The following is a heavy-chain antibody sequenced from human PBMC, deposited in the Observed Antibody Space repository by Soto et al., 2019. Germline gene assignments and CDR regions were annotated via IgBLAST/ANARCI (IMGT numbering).Heavy chain of an antibody. V-gene: IGHV3-21*01. CDR1: GFTFSSYS. D-gene: IGHD4-17*01. CDR3: ARDFPPTPGESYYFDY. CDR2: ISSSSSYI. Sequence: PGGSLRLSCAASGFTFSSYSMNWVRQAPGKGLEWVSSISSSSSYIYYADSVKGRFTISRDNAKNSLYLQMNSLRAEDTAVYYCARDFPPTPGESYYFDYWGQGTLVTVSS. J-gene: IGHJ4*02.